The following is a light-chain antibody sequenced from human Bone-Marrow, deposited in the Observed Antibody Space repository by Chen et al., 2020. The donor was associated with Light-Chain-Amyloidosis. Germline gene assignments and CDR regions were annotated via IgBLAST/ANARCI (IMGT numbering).Light chain of an antibody. J-gene: IGLJ3*02. V-gene: IGLV2-14*03. CDR1: SSDVGAYNY. CDR3: SLYTSTTIL. Sequence: QSALTQPASVSGYPGQSITISCTGTSSDVGAYNYFSWYQHHPGKAPKLMIFDVRNRPSGVSDRFSGSKSGNTASLTISGLQAEDEADYYCSLYTSTTILFGGGTKLAVL. CDR2: DVR.